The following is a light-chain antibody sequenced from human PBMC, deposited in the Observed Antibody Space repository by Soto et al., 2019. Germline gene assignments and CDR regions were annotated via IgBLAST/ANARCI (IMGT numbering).Light chain of an antibody. Sequence: EIVLTQSPGTLSLSPGERATLSCRASQSVSNNYLAWYQQKPGQAPRLLIYGASNRATGIPDRFSGSGSRREFTLTISSLKSEDFGVYYCQQYKDWPFSFGQGTRLEI. V-gene: IGKV3-20*01. J-gene: IGKJ5*01. CDR2: GAS. CDR3: QQYKDWPFS. CDR1: QSVSNNY.